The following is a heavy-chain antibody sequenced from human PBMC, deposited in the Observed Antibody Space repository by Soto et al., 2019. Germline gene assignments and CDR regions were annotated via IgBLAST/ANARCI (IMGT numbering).Heavy chain of an antibody. CDR2: IYYSGST. J-gene: IGHJ4*02. Sequence: PSDTLSLTCTVSGGSISSSSYYWGWIRQPPGKGLEWIGSIYYSGSTYYNPSLKSRVTISVDTSKNQFSLKLSSVTAADTAVYYCVAYSSGWYNSDYWGQGTLVTVSS. CDR1: GGSISSSSYY. V-gene: IGHV4-39*01. D-gene: IGHD6-19*01. CDR3: VAYSSGWYNSDY.